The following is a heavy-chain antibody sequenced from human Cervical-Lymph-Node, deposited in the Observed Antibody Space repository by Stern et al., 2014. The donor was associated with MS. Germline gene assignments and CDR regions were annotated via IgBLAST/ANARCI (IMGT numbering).Heavy chain of an antibody. CDR3: AGVGDHYDNSGYYYGY. Sequence: QDQLVQSGAEVKKPGSSVKVSCKASGDTFTSYAISWVRQAPGQGLEWMGGIIPVFGTADYAQQFQGRVTITADESTNTAYMDLSSLRSEDTAVYYCAGVGDHYDNSGYYYGYWGQGTQVTVSS. CDR2: IIPVFGTA. J-gene: IGHJ4*02. CDR1: GDTFTSYA. D-gene: IGHD3-22*01. V-gene: IGHV1-69*01.